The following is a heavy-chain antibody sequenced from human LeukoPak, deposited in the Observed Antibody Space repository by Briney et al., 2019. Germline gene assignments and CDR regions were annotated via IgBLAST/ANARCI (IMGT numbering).Heavy chain of an antibody. Sequence: ASVKVPLRASGYPLHSYCNSWVRQAPRQGVEGVGWNSAYNDNKNYTQKLEGRVNKTTDTSTNTAYMELRSLRSDDSAVYYCARGLRYWGDTAMVIFYWGQGTLVTVSS. J-gene: IGHJ4*02. V-gene: IGHV1-18*04. CDR1: GYPLHSYC. CDR3: ARGLRYWGDTAMVIFY. CDR2: NSAYNDNK. D-gene: IGHD5-18*01.